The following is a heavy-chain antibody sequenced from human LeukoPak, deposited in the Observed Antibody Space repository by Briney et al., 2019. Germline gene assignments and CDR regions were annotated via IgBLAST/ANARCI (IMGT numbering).Heavy chain of an antibody. D-gene: IGHD3-22*01. Sequence: ASVKVSCKASGYTFTDHYIHWVRQAPGQGLEWMGWISAYNGNTNYAQKLQGRVTMTTDTSTSTAYMELRSLRSDDTAVYYCASSSLNYYDSSGLDYWGQGTLVTVSS. CDR2: ISAYNGNT. CDR3: ASSSLNYYDSSGLDY. CDR1: GYTFTDHY. V-gene: IGHV1-18*04. J-gene: IGHJ4*02.